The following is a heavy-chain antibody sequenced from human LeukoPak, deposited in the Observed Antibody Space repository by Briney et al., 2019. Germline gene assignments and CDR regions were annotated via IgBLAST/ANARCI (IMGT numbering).Heavy chain of an antibody. CDR2: MNPNSGNT. CDR1: GYTFTSYD. Sequence: ASVKVSCKASGYTFTSYDINWVRQATGQGLEWMGWMNPNSGNTGYAQKFQGRVTITRNTSISTAYMELSSLRSEDTAVYYCARGLNYDSWSGYLWFDPWGQGTLVTVSS. CDR3: ARGLNYDSWSGYLWFDP. J-gene: IGHJ5*02. V-gene: IGHV1-8*03. D-gene: IGHD3-3*01.